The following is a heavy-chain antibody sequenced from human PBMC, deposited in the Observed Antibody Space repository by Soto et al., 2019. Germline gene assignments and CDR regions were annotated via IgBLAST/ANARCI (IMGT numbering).Heavy chain of an antibody. CDR3: ARRGTPIDY. J-gene: IGHJ4*02. CDR1: GYTFTNFG. Sequence: QVQLVQCGAEVKKPGASVKVSCKASGYTFTNFGISWVRQAPGQGLEWMGWIRAYNGNTNYAQNFQGRVTMTTDTATSTAYLELRSLSSDDTAVYYGARRGTPIDYWGQGTLVTVSS. D-gene: IGHD3-16*01. CDR2: IRAYNGNT. V-gene: IGHV1-18*01.